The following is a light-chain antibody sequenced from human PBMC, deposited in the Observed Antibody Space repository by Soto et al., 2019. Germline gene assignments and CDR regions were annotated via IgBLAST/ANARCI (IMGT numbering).Light chain of an antibody. CDR3: MQALQTQYT. CDR2: LGS. CDR1: QRLLHSNGNTF. V-gene: IGKV2-28*01. J-gene: IGKJ2*01. Sequence: EIVMTQSPPSLTVTPGEPASISCRSSQRLLHSNGNTFLDWYLQKPGQSPQLLIYLGSNRASGVPDRVSGSEAGTDFTLKISRVEAEDVGVYYCMQALQTQYTLGQGTKVDIK.